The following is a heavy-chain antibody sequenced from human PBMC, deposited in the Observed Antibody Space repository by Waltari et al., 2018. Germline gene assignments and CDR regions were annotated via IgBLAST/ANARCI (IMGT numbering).Heavy chain of an antibody. CDR3: ARDDTRWLQFRDNWFDP. V-gene: IGHV7-4-1*02. CDR1: GYTFTSYA. CDR2: INTNTGNP. J-gene: IGHJ5*02. D-gene: IGHD5-12*01. Sequence: QVQLVQSGSELKKPGASVKVSCKASGYTFTSYAMNWVRKAPGQGLEWMGWINTNTGNPTYAQGFTGRFVFSLDTSVSTAYLQISSLKAEDTAVYYCARDDTRWLQFRDNWFDPWGQGTLVTVSS.